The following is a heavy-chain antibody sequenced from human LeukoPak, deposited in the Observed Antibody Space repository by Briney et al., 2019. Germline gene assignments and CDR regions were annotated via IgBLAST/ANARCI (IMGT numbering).Heavy chain of an antibody. CDR3: TRGSYDVLTGRSTLGEY. CDR2: IYYSGST. D-gene: IGHD3-9*01. V-gene: IGHV4-59*04. J-gene: IGHJ4*02. CDR1: GGSISSYF. Sequence: PSETLSLTCSVSGGSISSYFWSWIRQSPGKGLEWIGNIYYSGSTYYNSSLKSRVTISIDTSKNHFSLRLTSVTASDTAVYFCTRGSYDVLTGRSTLGEYWGQGTLVAVSS.